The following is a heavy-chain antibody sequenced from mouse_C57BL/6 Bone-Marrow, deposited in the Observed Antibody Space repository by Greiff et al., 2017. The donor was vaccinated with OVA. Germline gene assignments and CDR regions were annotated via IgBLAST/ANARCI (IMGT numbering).Heavy chain of an antibody. CDR1: GYTFTSYW. J-gene: IGHJ4*01. D-gene: IGHD2-4*01. Sequence: QVQLQQPGAELVKPGASVKLSCKASGYTFTSYWMPWVKQRPGQGLEWIGEIDPSDSYTNYNEKFKGKATLTVDTSSSTAYMQLSSLESEDSAVYYGAREDYPYAMDYCGQGTSVTVTS. CDR2: IDPSDSYT. CDR3: AREDYPYAMDY. V-gene: IGHV1-50*01.